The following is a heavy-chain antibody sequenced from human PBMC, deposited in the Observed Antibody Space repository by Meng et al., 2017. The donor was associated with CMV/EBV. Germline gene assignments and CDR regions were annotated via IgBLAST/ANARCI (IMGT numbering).Heavy chain of an antibody. V-gene: IGHV3-7*01. D-gene: IGHD2-2*01. CDR3: ARDCSSTTGGMDV. J-gene: IGHJ6*02. CDR1: GFTFSSYW. Sequence: GESLKISCAASGFTFSSYWMSWVRQAPGTGLEWVANIKQDGSEKYYVDSVKGRFTISRDNAKNSLYLQMNSLRAEDTAVYYCARDCSSTTGGMDVWGQGTTVTVSS. CDR2: IKQDGSEK.